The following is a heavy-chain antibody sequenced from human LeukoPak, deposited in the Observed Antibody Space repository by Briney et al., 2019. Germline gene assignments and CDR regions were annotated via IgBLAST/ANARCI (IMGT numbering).Heavy chain of an antibody. CDR3: ARAGIAAAGHPDYFDY. Sequence: PSETLFLTCTVSGGSISSYYWSWIRQPAGKGLEWIGRIYTSGSTNYNPSLKSRVTMSVDTSKNQFSLKLSSVTAADTAVYYCARAGIAAAGHPDYFDYWGQGTLVTVSS. CDR1: GGSISSYY. CDR2: IYTSGST. V-gene: IGHV4-4*07. D-gene: IGHD6-13*01. J-gene: IGHJ4*02.